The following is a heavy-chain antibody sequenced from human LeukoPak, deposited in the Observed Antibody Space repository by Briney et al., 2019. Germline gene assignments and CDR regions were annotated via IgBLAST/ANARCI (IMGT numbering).Heavy chain of an antibody. CDR1: GGSFSGYY. D-gene: IGHD2-2*01. Sequence: PSETLSLTCAVYGGSFSGYYWSWIRQPPGKGPEWIGEINHSGITNYNPSLKSRVTMSVDTSKNQFSLKLNSVTAADTAVYYCARGALGYCSSSSCYDAFDIWGQGTRVTVSS. CDR3: ARGALGYCSSSSCYDAFDI. J-gene: IGHJ3*02. CDR2: INHSGIT. V-gene: IGHV4-34*01.